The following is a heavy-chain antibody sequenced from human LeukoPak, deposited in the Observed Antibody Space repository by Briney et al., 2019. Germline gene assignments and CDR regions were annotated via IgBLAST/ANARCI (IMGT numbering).Heavy chain of an antibody. J-gene: IGHJ5*02. CDR2: IKRDGSQK. D-gene: IGHD1-1*01. CDR1: GDSIDSLDL. CDR3: ARLGLEVGGPNWFDP. V-gene: IGHV3-7*01. Sequence: PSETLSLTCTVSGDSIDSLDLWSWVRQAPGKGLEWVAHIKRDGSQKYYLDSVKGRFTISRDNAKNSLYLQMNSLRVEDTAVYYCARLGLEVGGPNWFDPWGQGTLVTVSS.